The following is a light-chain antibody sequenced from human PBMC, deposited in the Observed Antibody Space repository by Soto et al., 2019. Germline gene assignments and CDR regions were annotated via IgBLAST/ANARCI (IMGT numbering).Light chain of an antibody. Sequence: EIVLTQSPGTLSLSPGERATLSCRASQSVSNNYLAWYQQKPGQAPRLLIYGASSRATGIPDRFSGSGSGTDFTLTISRLEPEDFAVYYCQQYDGSSYTFGRWTKLEIK. V-gene: IGKV3-20*01. CDR1: QSVSNNY. J-gene: IGKJ2*01. CDR2: GAS. CDR3: QQYDGSSYT.